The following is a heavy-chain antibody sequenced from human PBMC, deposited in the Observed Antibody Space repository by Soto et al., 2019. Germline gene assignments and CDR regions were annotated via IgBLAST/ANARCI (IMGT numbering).Heavy chain of an antibody. V-gene: IGHV3-33*01. CDR2: IWYDGSNK. CDR3: AREGLSSSWKNFDY. Sequence: HPGGSLRLSCAASGFTFSSYGMHWVRQAPGKGLEWVAVIWYDGSNKYYADSVKGRFTISRDNSKNTLYLQMNSLRAEDTAVYYCAREGLSSSWKNFDYWGQGTLVTVSS. CDR1: GFTFSSYG. J-gene: IGHJ4*02. D-gene: IGHD6-13*01.